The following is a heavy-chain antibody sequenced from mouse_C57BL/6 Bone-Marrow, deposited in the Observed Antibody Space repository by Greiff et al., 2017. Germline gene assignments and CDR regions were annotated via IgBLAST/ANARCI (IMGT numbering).Heavy chain of an antibody. CDR1: GYTFTSYW. D-gene: IGHD4-1*01. V-gene: IGHV1-74*01. CDR2: IHPSDSVT. CDR3: AIKANWDECYAMDY. Sequence: VQLQQPGAELVKPGASVKVSCKASGYTFTSYWMHWVKQRPGQGLEWIGRIHPSDSVTNYNQKFKGKATLTVDKSSSTAYMQLSSLTSEDSAVYYCAIKANWDECYAMDYWGQGTSVTVSS. J-gene: IGHJ4*01.